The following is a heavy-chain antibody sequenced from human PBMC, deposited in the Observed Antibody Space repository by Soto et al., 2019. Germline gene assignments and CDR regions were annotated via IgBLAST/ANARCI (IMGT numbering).Heavy chain of an antibody. J-gene: IGHJ4*02. CDR1: GFTFENYA. CDR3: AKDIGHYGELPLFEY. Sequence: EVQLVESGGGLVQPGRSLRLSCAVSGFTFENYAMHWVRQSPGKGLEWVSSISWDSTTIGYADSVKGRFTVSRDNAKNSLLLEMNSLRAEDAALYYCAKDIGHYGELPLFEYWGQGTLVTVSS. D-gene: IGHD4-17*01. CDR2: ISWDSTTI. V-gene: IGHV3-9*01.